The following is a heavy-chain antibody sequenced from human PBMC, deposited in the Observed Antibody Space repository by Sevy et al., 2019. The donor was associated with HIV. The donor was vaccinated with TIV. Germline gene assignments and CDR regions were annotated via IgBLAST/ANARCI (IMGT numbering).Heavy chain of an antibody. D-gene: IGHD2-21*01. Sequence: SETLSLTCTVSGYSISSGYYWGWIRQPPGKGLEWIGSIYHSGSTYYNPSLKSRVTISVDTSKNQFSLKLGSVTAADTAVYYCASGERDYWGQGTLVTVSS. V-gene: IGHV4-38-2*02. J-gene: IGHJ4*02. CDR3: ASGERDY. CDR2: IYHSGST. CDR1: GYSISSGYY.